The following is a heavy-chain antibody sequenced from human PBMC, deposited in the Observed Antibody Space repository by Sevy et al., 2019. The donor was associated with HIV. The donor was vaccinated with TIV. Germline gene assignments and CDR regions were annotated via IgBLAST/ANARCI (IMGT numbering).Heavy chain of an antibody. CDR3: AWRKRHSSGWSWGDYFDY. Sequence: GGSLRLSCAASGFTFSSYWMSWVRQAPGKGLEWVANIKQDGSEKYYVDSVKGRFTISRDNAKNSLYLQMNSLRAEDTAVYYCAWRKRHSSGWSWGDYFDYWGQGTLVTVSS. CDR2: IKQDGSEK. CDR1: GFTFSSYW. D-gene: IGHD6-19*01. V-gene: IGHV3-7*01. J-gene: IGHJ4*02.